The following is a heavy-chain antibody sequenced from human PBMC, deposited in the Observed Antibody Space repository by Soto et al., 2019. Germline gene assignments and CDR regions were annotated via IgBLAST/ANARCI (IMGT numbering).Heavy chain of an antibody. J-gene: IGHJ6*02. CDR1: GFTFRSHV. D-gene: IGHD3-16*02. Sequence: QVQLVESGGGVVQPEKSLRLSCAASGFTFRSHVMHWVRQAPGKGLEWVPLISSDVNIKNSADSVKGRFTISRDNSKNTLYLEMTSLRPEDTAVDYSAKDLSGSFSIDVWGQGTTVTVSS. V-gene: IGHV3-30-3*01. CDR2: ISSDVNIK. CDR3: AKDLSGSFSIDV.